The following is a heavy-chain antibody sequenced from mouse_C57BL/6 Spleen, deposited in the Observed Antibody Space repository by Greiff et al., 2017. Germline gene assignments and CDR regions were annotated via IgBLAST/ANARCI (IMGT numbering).Heavy chain of an antibody. D-gene: IGHD2-5*01. V-gene: IGHV1-82*01. CDR2: IYPGDGDT. J-gene: IGHJ3*01. Sequence: VQLQESGPELVKPGASVKISCKASGYAFSSSWMNWVKQRPGKGLEWIGRIYPGDGDTNYNGKFKGKATLTAAKSSSTAYMQLHMLTSEDSAVYFCAREYSNSFAYWGQGTLVTVSA. CDR3: AREYSNSFAY. CDR1: GYAFSSSW.